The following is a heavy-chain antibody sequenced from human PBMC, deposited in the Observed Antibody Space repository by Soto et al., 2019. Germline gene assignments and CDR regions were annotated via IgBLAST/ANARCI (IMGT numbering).Heavy chain of an antibody. V-gene: IGHV3-30*18. CDR3: AKDGIVLVPAAMGSNWFDP. D-gene: IGHD2-2*01. CDR1: GFTFSSYW. J-gene: IGHJ5*02. CDR2: ISYDGSNK. Sequence: GGSLRLSCAASGFTFSSYWMHWVRQAPGKGLEWVAVISYDGSNKYYADSVKGRFTISRDNSKNTLYLQMNSLRAEDTAVYYCAKDGIVLVPAAMGSNWFDPWGQGTLVTVSS.